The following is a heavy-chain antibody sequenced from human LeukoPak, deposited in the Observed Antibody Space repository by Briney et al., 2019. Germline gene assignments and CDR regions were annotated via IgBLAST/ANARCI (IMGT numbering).Heavy chain of an antibody. CDR2: IIPIFGTA. D-gene: IGHD3-10*01. V-gene: IGHV1-69*13. J-gene: IGHJ4*02. CDR1: GYTFTGYY. Sequence: GASVKVSCTASGYTFTGYYLHWVRQAPGQGLEWMGGIIPIFGTANYAQKFQGRVTITADESTSTAYMELSSLRSEDTAVYYCVGGLDYWGQGTLVTVSS. CDR3: VGGLDY.